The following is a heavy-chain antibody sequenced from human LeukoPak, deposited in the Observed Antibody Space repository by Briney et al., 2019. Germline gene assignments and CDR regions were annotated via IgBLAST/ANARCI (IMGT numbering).Heavy chain of an antibody. Sequence: GGSLRLSCAASGFTFSSYGMHWVRQAPGKGLEWVAFIRYDGGNKYYADSVKGRFTISRDNSKNTLYLQMNSLRAEDTAVYYCAKGNWNFVDYWGQGTLVTVSS. CDR3: AKGNWNFVDY. D-gene: IGHD1-7*01. CDR2: IRYDGGNK. CDR1: GFTFSSYG. J-gene: IGHJ4*02. V-gene: IGHV3-30*02.